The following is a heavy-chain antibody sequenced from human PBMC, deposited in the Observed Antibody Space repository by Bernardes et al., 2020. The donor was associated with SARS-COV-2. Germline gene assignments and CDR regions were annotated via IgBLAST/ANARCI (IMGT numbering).Heavy chain of an antibody. CDR2: IFPGNSEI. J-gene: IGHJ4*02. CDR1: GYTFTSYW. CDR3: ARQYLWGSYRYELAY. V-gene: IGHV5-51*01. D-gene: IGHD3-16*02. Sequence: GASLKISCQASGYTFTSYWIGWVRPVPGKGLEWMGIIFPGNSEIKYMPSFEGQVTISADKSSRTAYLQWSSLKASDTAIYYCARQYLWGSYRYELAYWGRGTLVTVSS.